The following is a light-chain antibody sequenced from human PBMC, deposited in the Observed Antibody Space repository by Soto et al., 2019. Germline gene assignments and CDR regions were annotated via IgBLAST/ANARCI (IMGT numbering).Light chain of an antibody. CDR1: QMISTN. CDR2: GAS. V-gene: IGKV3D-15*01. CDR3: QQYDNWPPIT. Sequence: EIVMTQSPATLSVSPGEGATLSCRASQMISTNLAWYQQKPGQAPRLLIYGASTRAAGIPARFRGSRSGTEFTLPITSLLSEDFAVYYCQQYDNWPPITFGQGTRLEI. J-gene: IGKJ5*01.